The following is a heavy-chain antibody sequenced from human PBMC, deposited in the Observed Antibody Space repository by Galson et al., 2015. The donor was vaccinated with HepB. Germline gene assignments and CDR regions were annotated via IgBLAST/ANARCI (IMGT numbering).Heavy chain of an antibody. CDR3: ARDRNVGAAAGLRGLDY. D-gene: IGHD6-13*01. Sequence: SVKVSCKASGGTFSSYAISWVRQAPGQGLEWMGGIIPIFGTANYAQKLQGRVTITADESTSTAYMELSSLRSEDTAVYYCARDRNVGAAAGLRGLDYWGQGTLVTVSS. V-gene: IGHV1-69*13. CDR2: IIPIFGTA. CDR1: GGTFSSYA. J-gene: IGHJ4*02.